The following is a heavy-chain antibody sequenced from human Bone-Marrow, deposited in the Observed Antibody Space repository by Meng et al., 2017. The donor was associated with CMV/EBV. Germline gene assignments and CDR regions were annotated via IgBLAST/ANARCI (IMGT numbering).Heavy chain of an antibody. CDR2: ISSNGGST. Sequence: GESLKISCAASGFTFSAYAMHWVRQAPGKGLEYVSAISSNGGSTYYADSVKGRFTISRDNSKNTLYLQMNSLRAEDTAVYYCAREFGGYSPYYYYGMDVWGQGTTVTVSS. CDR3: AREFGGYSPYYYYGMDV. D-gene: IGHD3-22*01. CDR1: GFTFSAYA. J-gene: IGHJ6*01. V-gene: IGHV3-64*02.